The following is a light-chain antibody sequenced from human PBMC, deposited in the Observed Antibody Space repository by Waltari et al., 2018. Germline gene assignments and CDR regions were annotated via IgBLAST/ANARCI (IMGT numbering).Light chain of an antibody. Sequence: QSELTQPPSASGTPGQTVTISCSGSSSNVGSTTVNWYQQLPGTAPKLLIYDNNQWPSGVPDRFSGSKSSTSASLAISGLQSEDEAAYYCATWDANLNALFGGGTKLTVL. CDR2: DNN. J-gene: IGLJ3*02. V-gene: IGLV1-44*01. CDR3: ATWDANLNAL. CDR1: SSNVGSTT.